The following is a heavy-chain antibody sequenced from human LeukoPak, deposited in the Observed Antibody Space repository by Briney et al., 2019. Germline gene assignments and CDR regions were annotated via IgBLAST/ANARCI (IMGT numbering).Heavy chain of an antibody. V-gene: IGHV5-51*01. J-gene: IGHJ6*02. CDR3: ARQEVAVAGDYYYYNMDT. CDR2: ISPGDSDT. Sequence: GESLKISCKGSGYSFTRYWIGWVRQMPGKGLELMRIISPGDSDTRYSPSFQGQVTISADKSITTAYLQWSSLKASDTAMYYCARQEVAVAGDYYYYNMDTWGQGTPVTVSS. CDR1: GYSFTRYW. D-gene: IGHD6-19*01.